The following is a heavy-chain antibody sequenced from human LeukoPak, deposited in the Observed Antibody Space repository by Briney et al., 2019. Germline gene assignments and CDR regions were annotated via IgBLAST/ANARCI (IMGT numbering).Heavy chain of an antibody. Sequence: ASVKVSCKASGYTFSGYYMHWVRQAPGQGLEWMGWLNPNTGSTNYAHKFQGRATMTTDTSISTAYMELNRLRSDDTAVYYCARRMEYWGQGSLVTVSS. D-gene: IGHD1-1*01. CDR1: GYTFSGYY. V-gene: IGHV1-2*02. CDR2: LNPNTGST. J-gene: IGHJ4*02. CDR3: ARRMEY.